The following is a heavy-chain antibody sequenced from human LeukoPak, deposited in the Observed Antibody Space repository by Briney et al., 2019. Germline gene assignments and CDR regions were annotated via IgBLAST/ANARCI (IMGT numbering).Heavy chain of an antibody. Sequence: PGGSLRLSCAASGFTFSSYAMHWVRQAPGKGLEWVAVISYDGSNKYYADSVKGRFTISRDNSKNTLYLQMNSLRAEDTAVYYCARVWGSGWLDWYFDLWGRGTLVTVSS. J-gene: IGHJ2*01. CDR3: ARVWGSGWLDWYFDL. D-gene: IGHD6-19*01. CDR1: GFTFSSYA. CDR2: ISYDGSNK. V-gene: IGHV3-30*04.